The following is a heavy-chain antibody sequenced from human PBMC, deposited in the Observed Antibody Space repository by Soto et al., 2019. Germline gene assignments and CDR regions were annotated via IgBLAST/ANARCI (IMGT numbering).Heavy chain of an antibody. V-gene: IGHV4-30-2*01. CDR2: ISPSGSP. Sequence: QVQLQESGSRLVRPSQTLSVTCSVSRGSVSSGGYSWSWIRQAPGKGLEWIGFISPSGSPAYNPSLKSRVSISVDTSNNQISLELSSVTAADTAVYYCTRGVLAWGPGTLVTVSS. CDR1: RGSVSSGGYS. CDR3: TRGVLA. J-gene: IGHJ5*02. D-gene: IGHD2-8*01.